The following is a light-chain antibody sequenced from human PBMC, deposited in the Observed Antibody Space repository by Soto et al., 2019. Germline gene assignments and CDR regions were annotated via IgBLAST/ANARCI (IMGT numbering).Light chain of an antibody. CDR2: AAS. J-gene: IGKJ3*01. CDR1: QGISNY. V-gene: IGKV1-27*01. Sequence: DIQMTQSPSSLSASVGDRVTITCRASQGISNYLAWYQQKPGKVPKLLMYAASTLHSGVPSRFSGSGSGTDFRLTINGLPPEDFATYYCQKYNGAPPFTFGPGTRVEIK. CDR3: QKYNGAPPFT.